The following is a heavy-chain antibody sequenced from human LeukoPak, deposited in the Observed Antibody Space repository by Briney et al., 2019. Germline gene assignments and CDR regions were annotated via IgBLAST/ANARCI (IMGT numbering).Heavy chain of an antibody. J-gene: IGHJ4*02. D-gene: IGHD3-22*01. CDR3: ARGWGYYDS. CDR1: GFTFSTYA. CDR2: IKQDGSEK. V-gene: IGHV3-7*04. Sequence: QTGGSLRLSCAASGFTFSTYAMTWVRQAPGKGLEWVANIKQDGSEKYYVDSVKGRFTISRDNAKNSLYLQMNSLRAGDTAVYYCARGWGYYDSWGQGTLVTVSS.